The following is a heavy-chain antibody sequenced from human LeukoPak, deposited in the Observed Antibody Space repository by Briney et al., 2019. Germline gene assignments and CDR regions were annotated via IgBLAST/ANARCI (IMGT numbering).Heavy chain of an antibody. V-gene: IGHV4-38-2*02. J-gene: IGHJ3*02. CDR2: IYHSGST. D-gene: IGHD5-12*01. CDR1: GYSISSGYY. Sequence: SETLSLTCTVSGYSISSGYYWGWIRQPPGKGLEWIGSIYHSGSTYYNPSLKSRVTTSVDTSKNQFSLKLSSVTAADTAVYYCARVRWLRLEAFDIWGQGTMVTVSS. CDR3: ARVRWLRLEAFDI.